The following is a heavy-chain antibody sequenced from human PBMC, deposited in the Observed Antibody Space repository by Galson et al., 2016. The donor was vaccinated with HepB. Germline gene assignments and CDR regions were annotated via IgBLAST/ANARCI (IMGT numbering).Heavy chain of an antibody. CDR3: ARRDIPMANDY. V-gene: IGHV3-74*01. CDR1: GISFSSNW. D-gene: IGHD5-18*01. Sequence: SMRLSCAASGISFSSNWMQRVRQAPGKGRVWVSRINGDGSRPSYAEYVKGRFTISRDNAKNTLYLQMHSLRAEDTAVYFCARRDIPMANDYWGQGVLVTVSS. CDR2: INGDGSRP. J-gene: IGHJ4*02.